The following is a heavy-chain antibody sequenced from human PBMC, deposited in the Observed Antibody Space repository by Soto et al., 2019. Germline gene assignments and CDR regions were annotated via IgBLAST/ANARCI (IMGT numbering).Heavy chain of an antibody. Sequence: QVQLVQSGAEVKKPGASVKVSCKASGYNFTSYAMHWVRQAPGQRLEWMGWINAGNGNTKYSQKFQGRVTITRDTSASTAYMELSSLRSEDTAVYYCARGWTGSPIDYWGQGTLVTVSS. CDR3: ARGWTGSPIDY. CDR1: GYNFTSYA. CDR2: INAGNGNT. D-gene: IGHD2-15*01. J-gene: IGHJ4*02. V-gene: IGHV1-3*01.